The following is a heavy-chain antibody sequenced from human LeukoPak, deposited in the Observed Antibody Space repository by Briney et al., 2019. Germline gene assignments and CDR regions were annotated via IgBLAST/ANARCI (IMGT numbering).Heavy chain of an antibody. J-gene: IGHJ5*02. V-gene: IGHV3-23*01. CDR1: GFTFSSYA. CDR3: ARGGSYRNWFDP. Sequence: GGSLRLSCAASGFTFSSYAMSWVRQAPGKGLEWVSAISGSGGSTYYADSVKGRFTISRDKSKNTLYLQMNSLRAEDTAVYYCARGGSYRNWFDPWGQGTLVTVSS. D-gene: IGHD1-26*01. CDR2: ISGSGGST.